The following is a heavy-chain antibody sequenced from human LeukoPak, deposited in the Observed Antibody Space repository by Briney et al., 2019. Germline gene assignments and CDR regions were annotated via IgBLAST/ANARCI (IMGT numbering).Heavy chain of an antibody. Sequence: GGSLRLSCAASRFTFSTYSMNWVRQAPGKGLEWVSYISKSSSYIYYADSVKGRFTISRDNAKNSLYLQMNSLRAEDTAIYYCARGPSGSYVDYWGQGTLVTVSS. V-gene: IGHV3-21*01. CDR1: RFTFSTYS. CDR3: ARGPSGSYVDY. J-gene: IGHJ4*02. CDR2: ISKSSSYI. D-gene: IGHD1-26*01.